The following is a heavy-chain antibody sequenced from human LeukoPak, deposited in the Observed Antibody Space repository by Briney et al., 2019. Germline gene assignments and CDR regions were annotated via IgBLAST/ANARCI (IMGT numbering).Heavy chain of an antibody. Sequence: PSETLSLTCAVSGYSITSVYWWGWIRQTPGRGLEWIGSLHHSGITSYHPSLKSRVTISVDTSKNQFSLRLYSVTAADAAVYYCARVGGNDSTGHYSVDYWGQGTLVTVSS. CDR1: GYSITSVYW. CDR2: LHHSGIT. CDR3: ARVGGNDSTGHYSVDY. D-gene: IGHD3-22*01. V-gene: IGHV4-38-2*01. J-gene: IGHJ4*02.